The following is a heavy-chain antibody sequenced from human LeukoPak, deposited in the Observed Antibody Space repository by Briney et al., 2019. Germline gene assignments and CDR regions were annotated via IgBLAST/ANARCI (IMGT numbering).Heavy chain of an antibody. V-gene: IGHV3-7*01. CDR1: GFTFSSYW. D-gene: IGHD2-2*01. CDR2: IKQDGSEK. J-gene: IGHJ5*02. Sequence: GGSLRLSCAASGFTFSSYWMCWVRQAPGKGLEWVANIKQDGSEKYYVDSVKGRFTISRDNAKNSLYLQMNSLRAEDTAVYYCARDDCSSISCYHNWFDPWGQGTLVTVSS. CDR3: ARDDCSSISCYHNWFDP.